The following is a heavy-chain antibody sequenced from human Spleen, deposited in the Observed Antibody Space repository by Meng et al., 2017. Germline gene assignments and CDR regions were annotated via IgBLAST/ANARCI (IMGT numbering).Heavy chain of an antibody. CDR2: IKWNGGST. CDR1: GFSFDEYG. D-gene: IGHD3-22*01. J-gene: IGHJ4*02. V-gene: IGHV3-20*04. CDR3: ARDSSGFDY. Sequence: GESLKISCAASGFSFDEYGMSWVRQAPGKGLEWVSTIKWNGGSTDYADSVKGRFTISRDNAKNALYLQMHSLRAEDTALYYCARDSSGFDYWGQGILVTVSS.